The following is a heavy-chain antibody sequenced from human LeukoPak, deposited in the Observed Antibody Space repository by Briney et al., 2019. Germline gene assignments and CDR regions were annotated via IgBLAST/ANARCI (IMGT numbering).Heavy chain of an antibody. J-gene: IGHJ5*02. CDR2: IYYSGST. D-gene: IGHD2-2*01. V-gene: IGHV4-61*08. CDR1: GGSVSSGGYY. CDR3: ASLFCIRTSCFFLDP. Sequence: PSETLSLTCTVSGGSVSSGGYYWSWIRQPPGKGLEWFGYIYYSGSTNYNPSLKSRVTISLDTSRNQFSLKLSSVTAADTAVYYCASLFCIRTSCFFLDPWGQGTLVTVSS.